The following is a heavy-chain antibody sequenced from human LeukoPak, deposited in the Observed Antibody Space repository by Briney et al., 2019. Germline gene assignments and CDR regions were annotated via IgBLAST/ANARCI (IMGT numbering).Heavy chain of an antibody. CDR1: GYTFPDYF. CDR3: AGGRAGDYFDS. V-gene: IGHV1-2*02. J-gene: IGHJ4*02. Sequence: GASVKVSCKASGYTFPDYFMHWVRQAPGQGLEWMGWINPNSGGTSYAQKFQGRVTMTRDTSVTTAYMDLGRLRSDDTALYYCAGGRAGDYFDSWGQGTLVTISS. CDR2: INPNSGGT.